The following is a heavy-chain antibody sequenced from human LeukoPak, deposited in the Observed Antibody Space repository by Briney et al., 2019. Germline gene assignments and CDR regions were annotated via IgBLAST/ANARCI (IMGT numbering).Heavy chain of an antibody. CDR3: ARDHRSSSSWYYYYYGMDV. CDR1: GFTFSSYG. Sequence: RSLRLSCAASGFTFSSYGMHWVRQAPGKGLEWVAVIWYDGSNKYYADSVKGRFTISRGNSKNTLYLQMNSLRAEDTAVYYCARDHRSSSSWYYYYYGMDVWGQGTTVTVSS. D-gene: IGHD6-13*01. CDR2: IWYDGSNK. J-gene: IGHJ6*02. V-gene: IGHV3-33*01.